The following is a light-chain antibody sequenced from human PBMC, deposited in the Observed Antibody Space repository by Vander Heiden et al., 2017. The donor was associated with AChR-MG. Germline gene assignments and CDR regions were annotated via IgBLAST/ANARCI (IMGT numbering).Light chain of an antibody. Sequence: SSVLSQPPSVSVAPGQTATTTCGGHNIGTKSLHWYQQKPGQAAVLVMYDDSDRPSGIPEGFSGSNSGNTATLTISRVEAGDEADYYCQAWDTSGDHFWVFGGGTKLTVL. CDR1: NIGTKS. J-gene: IGLJ3*02. CDR2: DDS. CDR3: QAWDTSGDHFWV. V-gene: IGLV3-21*02.